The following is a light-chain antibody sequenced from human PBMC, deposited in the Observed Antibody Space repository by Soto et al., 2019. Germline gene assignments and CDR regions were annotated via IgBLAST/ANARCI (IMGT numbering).Light chain of an antibody. V-gene: IGLV2-11*01. CDR1: SSDVGGYNY. J-gene: IGLJ2*01. CDR2: DVS. Sequence: QSALTQPRSVSGSAGQSVTISCTGTSSDVGGYNYVSWYQQHPGKAPKLMIYDVSKRPSGVPDRFSGSKSGNTASLTISGLQAEDEADYYCCSYAGSYTLEVFGGGTKVTVL. CDR3: CSYAGSYTLEV.